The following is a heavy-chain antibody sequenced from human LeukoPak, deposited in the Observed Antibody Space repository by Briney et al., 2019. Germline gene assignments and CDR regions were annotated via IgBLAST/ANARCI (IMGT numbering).Heavy chain of an antibody. CDR2: IYTSGST. CDR1: NGSLSSYY. Sequence: SETLSLTCTVSNGSLSSYYWSWIRQPAGKGLEWIGRIYTSGSTNYNPPLKSRVTMAIDTSKNQFSLKLSSVTAADSAVYYWARDGPDDILTGFYYYYYMVVWGKKTTVTVSS. V-gene: IGHV4-4*07. J-gene: IGHJ6*03. D-gene: IGHD3-9*01. CDR3: ARDGPDDILTGFYYYYYMVV.